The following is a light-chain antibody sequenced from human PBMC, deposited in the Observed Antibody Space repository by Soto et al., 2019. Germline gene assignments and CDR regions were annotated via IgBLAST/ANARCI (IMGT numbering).Light chain of an antibody. CDR3: RQYNNWSTWT. CDR2: GES. J-gene: IGKJ1*01. V-gene: IGKV3-15*01. CDR1: QRFXSN. Sequence: IVVTQCAATLSVSPGERSTLSCRASQRFXSNFGWYQAKPGQAPRTLIXGESTRATGIPARFSGSGSGTEFTLTISSLQSEDFAVYYCRQYNNWSTWTFGQGTKVDIK.